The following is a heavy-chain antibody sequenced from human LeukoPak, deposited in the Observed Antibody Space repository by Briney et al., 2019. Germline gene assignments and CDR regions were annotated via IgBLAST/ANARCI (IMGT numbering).Heavy chain of an antibody. CDR2: ISGSGNTT. V-gene: IGHV3-23*01. CDR1: GFTFSNYA. CDR3: AKGPAPYCSGGSCYSPHWYFDL. J-gene: IGHJ2*01. D-gene: IGHD2-15*01. Sequence: TGGSLRLSCAASGFTFSNYAMRWVRQAPAKGLEWVSAISGSGNTTYFGDSVTGRFTISRDNPKNTVYLQMNSLSAEDTAVYYCAKGPAPYCSGGSCYSPHWYFDLWGRGTLVTVSS.